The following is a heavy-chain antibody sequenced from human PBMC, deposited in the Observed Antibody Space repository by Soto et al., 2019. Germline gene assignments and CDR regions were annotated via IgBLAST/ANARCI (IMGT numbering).Heavy chain of an antibody. V-gene: IGHV3-15*07. CDR1: GFTFSNAW. CDR3: TTASYCSNGVCYTVYYFDY. J-gene: IGHJ4*02. CDR2: IKSKTDGGTT. D-gene: IGHD2-8*01. Sequence: EVQLVESGGDLVKPGGSLRLSCAASGFTFSNAWMNWVRQAPGKGLEWVGRIKSKTDGGTTDYVAPVKGRFTISRDDSKNTLSLHMNSLKTEDTAVYYCTTASYCSNGVCYTVYYFDYWGQGTLVTVSS.